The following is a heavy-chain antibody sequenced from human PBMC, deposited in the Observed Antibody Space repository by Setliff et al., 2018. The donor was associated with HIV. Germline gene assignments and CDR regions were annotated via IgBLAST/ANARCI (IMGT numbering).Heavy chain of an antibody. CDR3: ASFFVTTVTNQDY. CDR2: VYHSGST. J-gene: IGHJ4*02. CDR1: GYSVNSDYL. D-gene: IGHD4-17*01. V-gene: IGHV4-38-2*02. Sequence: SETLSLTCTVSGYSVNSDYLWCWIRQPPGKGLEWIGSVYHSGSTYYNPSLKGRVTTSIDTSKNQFSLKLSSVTAADTAMYYCASFFVTTVTNQDYWGQGTPVTVSS.